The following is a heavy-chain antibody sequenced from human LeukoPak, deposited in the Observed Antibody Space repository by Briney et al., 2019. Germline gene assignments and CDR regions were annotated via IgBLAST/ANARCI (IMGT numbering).Heavy chain of an antibody. CDR1: GGSISSYF. D-gene: IGHD2-15*01. CDR2: VYYSGST. Sequence: ASETLSLTCTVSGGSISSYFWSWIRQPPGKGLEWIGYVYYSGSTNYNPSLKSRVTISVDTSKKQFSLKLSSATAADTAVYYCARVLEHSKRGLDAFDIWGQGTMVTVSS. J-gene: IGHJ3*02. CDR3: ARVLEHSKRGLDAFDI. V-gene: IGHV4-59*01.